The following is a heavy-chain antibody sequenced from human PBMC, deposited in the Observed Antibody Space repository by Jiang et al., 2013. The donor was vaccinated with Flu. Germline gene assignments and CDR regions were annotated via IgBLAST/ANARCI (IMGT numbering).Heavy chain of an antibody. J-gene: IGHJ4*02. CDR2: IYPGDSDA. CDR1: GYSFFSYR. Sequence: EVKKPGESPKISCKGSGYSFFSYRIAWVRQMPGKGLEWMGIIYPGDSDATYSPSFQGQVTISADKSISTAYLQLNTLKFSDTAIYYCAREAVTGMYYFDFWGQGTPVTVSS. V-gene: IGHV5-51*01. CDR3: AREAVTGMYYFDF. D-gene: IGHD6-19*01.